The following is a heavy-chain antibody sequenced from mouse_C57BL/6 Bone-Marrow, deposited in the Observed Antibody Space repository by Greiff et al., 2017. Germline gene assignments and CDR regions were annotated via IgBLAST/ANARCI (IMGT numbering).Heavy chain of an antibody. CDR2: IRSKSNNYAT. Sequence: EVMLVESGGGLVQPKGSLKLSCAASGFSFNTYAMNWVRQAPGKGLEWVARIRSKSNNYATYYADSVKDRFTISRDDSESMLYLQMNNLKTEDTAMYYCVRQRGYYAMDYWGQGTSVTVSS. CDR3: VRQRGYYAMDY. V-gene: IGHV10-1*01. CDR1: GFSFNTYA. J-gene: IGHJ4*01.